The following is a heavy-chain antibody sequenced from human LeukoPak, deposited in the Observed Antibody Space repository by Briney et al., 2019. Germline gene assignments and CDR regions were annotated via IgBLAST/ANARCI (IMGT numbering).Heavy chain of an antibody. Sequence: SVKVSCKASGGTFSSYAISWVRQAPGQGLEWMGRIIPIFGIANYAQKFQGRVTITADKSTSTAYMELSSLRSEDTAAYYCARDRRVAARPRTYYYYYYGMDVWGQGTTVTVSS. CDR3: ARDRRVAARPRTYYYYYYGMDV. CDR2: IIPIFGIA. V-gene: IGHV1-69*04. CDR1: GGTFSSYA. J-gene: IGHJ6*02. D-gene: IGHD6-6*01.